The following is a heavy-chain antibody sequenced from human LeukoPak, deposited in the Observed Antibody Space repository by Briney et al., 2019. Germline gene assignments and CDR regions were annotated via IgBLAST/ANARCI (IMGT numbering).Heavy chain of an antibody. J-gene: IGHJ4*02. CDR3: AKDRISYTTSPGELSH. D-gene: IGHD3-10*01. CDR1: GFTFSSYA. V-gene: IGHV3-23*01. Sequence: GESLRLSCAASGFTFSSYAMSWVRQAPGKGLEWVSSISGGGGSTYYADSVKGRFTISRDNSLYTLYLQMDSLRGDDTAVYYCAKDRISYTTSPGELSHWGQGTLVIVSS. CDR2: ISGGGGST.